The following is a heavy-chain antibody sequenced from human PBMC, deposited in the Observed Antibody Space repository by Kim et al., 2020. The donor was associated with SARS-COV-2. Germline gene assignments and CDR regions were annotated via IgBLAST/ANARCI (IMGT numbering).Heavy chain of an antibody. J-gene: IGHJ6*02. D-gene: IGHD3-9*01. CDR3: ARGDVLRYFDWLMYIYYGMDV. CDR2: INTNTGNP. V-gene: IGHV7-4-1*02. Sequence: ASVKVSCKASGYTFTSYAMNWVRQAPGQGLEWMGWINTNTGNPTYAQGFTGRFVFSLDTSVSTAYLQISSLKAEDTAVYYCARGDVLRYFDWLMYIYYGMDVWGQGTTVTVSS. CDR1: GYTFTSYA.